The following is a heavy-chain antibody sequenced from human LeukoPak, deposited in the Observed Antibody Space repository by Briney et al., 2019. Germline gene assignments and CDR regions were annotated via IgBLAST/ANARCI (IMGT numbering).Heavy chain of an antibody. J-gene: IGHJ4*02. Sequence: VASLKVSCKASGYTFTGYYMHWVRQTPGQGLEWMGWINPNSGGTNYAQKFQGRVTMTRDTSISTAYMELSRLRSDDTAVYYCARVTYSSSLFDYWGQGTLVTVSS. CDR3: ARVTYSSSLFDY. CDR2: INPNSGGT. D-gene: IGHD6-13*01. CDR1: GYTFTGYY. V-gene: IGHV1-2*02.